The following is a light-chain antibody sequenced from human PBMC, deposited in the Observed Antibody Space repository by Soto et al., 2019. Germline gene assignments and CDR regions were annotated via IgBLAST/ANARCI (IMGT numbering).Light chain of an antibody. J-gene: IGLJ2*01. V-gene: IGLV2-11*01. CDR2: DVS. CDR1: SSDVGAYNY. CDR3: CSYAGSYRLV. Sequence: QSALTQPRSVSGSPGQSVTISCTGTSSDVGAYNYVSWYQQYPGKAPKVMIYDVSKRPSGVPDRFSGSKSDNTASLTISGLQPEDEADYYCCSYAGSYRLVFGGGTKLTVL.